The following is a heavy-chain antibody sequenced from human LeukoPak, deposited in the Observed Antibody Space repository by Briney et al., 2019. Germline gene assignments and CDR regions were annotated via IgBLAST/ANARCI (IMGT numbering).Heavy chain of an antibody. J-gene: IGHJ4*02. D-gene: IGHD5-18*01. CDR2: IYPGDSDT. CDR1: GYSFTSYW. V-gene: IGHV5-51*01. Sequence: GESLKISCKGSGYSFTSYWIGWVRQMPGKGLEWMGIIYPGDSDTRYSPSFQGQVTISADKSISTAYLQWSSLKASDTAMYYCARQAVTWIQLRRGGFSGSYFDYWGQGTLVTVSS. CDR3: ARQAVTWIQLRRGGFSGSYFDY.